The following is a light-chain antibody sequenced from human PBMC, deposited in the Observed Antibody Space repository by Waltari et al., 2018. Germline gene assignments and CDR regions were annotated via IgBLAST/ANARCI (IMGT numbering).Light chain of an antibody. V-gene: IGLV4-69*01. J-gene: IGLJ3*02. CDR1: SGHSSNV. Sequence: QLVVTQSPSASAPLGASVKLTCTLSSGHSSNVIAWLQQRPEKGPRYLMKVNSDGSHSKGDEIPDPFSGSSSGAERYLTISSLQSDDEADYYCQTGGHGTWVFGGGTKLTVL. CDR2: VNSDGSH. CDR3: QTGGHGTWV.